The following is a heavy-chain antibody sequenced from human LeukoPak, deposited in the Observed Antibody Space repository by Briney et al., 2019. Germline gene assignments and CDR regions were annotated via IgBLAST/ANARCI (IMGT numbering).Heavy chain of an antibody. J-gene: IGHJ4*02. CDR1: GFDFSTYS. CDR2: ITGSSTT. D-gene: IGHD6-19*01. Sequence: GGSLRLSCAASGFDFSTYSMDWVRQAPGKGLEWVSKITGSSTTLYADSVKGRFTISRDNSKNTLYLQMSSLRAEDTAVYYCAKFPSYSSGWYFVYWGQGTLVTVSS. V-gene: IGHV3-23*01. CDR3: AKFPSYSSGWYFVY.